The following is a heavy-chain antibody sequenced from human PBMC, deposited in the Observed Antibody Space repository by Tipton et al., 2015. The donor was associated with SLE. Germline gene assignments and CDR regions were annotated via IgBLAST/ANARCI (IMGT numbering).Heavy chain of an antibody. CDR1: GFTVRNYW. CDR3: SAWFNL. Sequence: SLRLSCAASGFTVRNYWLHWVRQVPGAGLVWVAHINSDGTSSNYADSVKGRFPISRDNAKNRVYLQMDRLTVDDSGVYYRSAWFNLWGQGTLVTVSS. J-gene: IGHJ5*02. V-gene: IGHV3-74*01. CDR2: INSDGTSS.